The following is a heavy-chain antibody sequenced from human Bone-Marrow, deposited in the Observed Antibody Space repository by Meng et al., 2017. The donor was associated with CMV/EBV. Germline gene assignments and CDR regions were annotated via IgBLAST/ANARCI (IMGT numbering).Heavy chain of an antibody. CDR1: GYTFTGYA. D-gene: IGHD3-3*01. CDR2: ISAYNGNT. CDR3: ARVAVLRFLEWLLSPFDY. Sequence: ASVKVSCKASGYTFTGYAFSWVRQAPGQGLEWMGWISAYNGNTKYAEKFQGRVTMTTDTSTSTANMELRSLRSDDTAVYYCARVAVLRFLEWLLSPFDYWGQGTLVTVSS. J-gene: IGHJ4*02. V-gene: IGHV1-18*01.